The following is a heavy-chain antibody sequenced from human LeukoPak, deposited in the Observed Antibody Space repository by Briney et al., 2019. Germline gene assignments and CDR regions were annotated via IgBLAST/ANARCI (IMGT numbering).Heavy chain of an antibody. J-gene: IGHJ5*02. CDR1: GYTFRSHD. CDR2: VSPKTGRT. D-gene: IGHD1-1*01. V-gene: IGHV1-8*01. Sequence: GASVKVSCKASGYTFRSHDINWVRQATGQGLEWMGWVSPKTGRTGYAQKFQGRVYMTTNASLSTAYMELSSLRSDDTAVYFCARESERNDGWFDPWGQGTLVTVSP. CDR3: ARESERNDGWFDP.